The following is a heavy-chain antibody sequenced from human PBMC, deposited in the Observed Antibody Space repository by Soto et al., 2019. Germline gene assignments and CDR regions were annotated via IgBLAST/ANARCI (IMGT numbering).Heavy chain of an antibody. J-gene: IGHJ4*02. V-gene: IGHV4-34*01. CDR3: ARTEIVVVPAAIGY. Sequence: TSETLSLTCAVYGGSFSGYYWSRIRQPPGKGLEWIGEINHSGSTNYNPSLKSRVTVSVDASKNQFSLKLSSVTAADTAVYYYARTEIVVVPAAIGYWGQGTLVTVSS. CDR2: INHSGST. CDR1: GGSFSGYY. D-gene: IGHD2-2*02.